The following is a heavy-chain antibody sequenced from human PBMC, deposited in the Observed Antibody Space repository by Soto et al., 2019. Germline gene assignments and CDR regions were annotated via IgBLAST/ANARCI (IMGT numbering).Heavy chain of an antibody. CDR1: GGSISSYY. Sequence: SETLSLTCTVSGGSISSYYWSWIRQPPGKGLEWIGYIYYSGSTNYNPSLKSRVTISVDTSKNQFSLKLSSVTAADTAVYYCGRGRYDSFFSWFDPWGQGTLVTVSS. J-gene: IGHJ5*02. CDR3: GRGRYDSFFSWFDP. V-gene: IGHV4-59*01. D-gene: IGHD5-18*01. CDR2: IYYSGST.